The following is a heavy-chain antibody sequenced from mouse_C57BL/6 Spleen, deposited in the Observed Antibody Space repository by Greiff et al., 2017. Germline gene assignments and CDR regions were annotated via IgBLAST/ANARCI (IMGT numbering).Heavy chain of an antibody. D-gene: IGHD2-2*01. Sequence: QVQLQQPGAELVKPGASVKLSCKASGYTFTSYWMHWVKQRPGQGLEWIGMIHPNSGSTNYNEKFKSKATLTVDKSSSTAYMQLSSLTSEDSAVYYCSTIYYAYDDYAMDYWGQGTSVTVSS. CDR3: STIYYAYDDYAMDY. CDR2: IHPNSGST. CDR1: GYTFTSYW. V-gene: IGHV1-64*01. J-gene: IGHJ4*01.